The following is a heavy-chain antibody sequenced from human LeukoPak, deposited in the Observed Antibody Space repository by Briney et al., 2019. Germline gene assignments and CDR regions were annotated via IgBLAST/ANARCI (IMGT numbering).Heavy chain of an antibody. V-gene: IGHV3-7*01. D-gene: IGHD3-9*01. CDR2: IKQGGSEK. CDR3: ARDPYYDILTGYYKDY. J-gene: IGHJ4*02. Sequence: GGSLRLSCAASGFTFSSYGMHWVRQAPGKGLEWVANIKQGGSEKYYVDSVKGRFTISRDNAKNSLYLQMNSLRAEDTAVYYCARDPYYDILTGYYKDYWGQGTLVTVSS. CDR1: GFTFSSYG.